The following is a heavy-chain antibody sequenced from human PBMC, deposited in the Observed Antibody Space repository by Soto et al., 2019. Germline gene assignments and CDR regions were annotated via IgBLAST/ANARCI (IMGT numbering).Heavy chain of an antibody. CDR1: GYSFATYG. V-gene: IGHV1-18*04. D-gene: IGHD3-22*01. J-gene: IGHJ4*02. Sequence: ASVKVSCKASGYSFATYGFSWVRQAPGQGLECVGWISAHNGDTHYSQKFQGRVTLTTDTSTNTGYMELRSLTSDDTAVYFCSTEPIYYNDGSGYYPLGHWGQGTLVTVSS. CDR2: ISAHNGDT. CDR3: STEPIYYNDGSGYYPLGH.